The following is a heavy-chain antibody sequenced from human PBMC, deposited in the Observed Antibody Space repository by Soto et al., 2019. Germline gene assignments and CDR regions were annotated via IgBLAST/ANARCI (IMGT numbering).Heavy chain of an antibody. D-gene: IGHD2-2*01. CDR3: ASFPYCSSTSCYDAFDI. CDR2: INSDGSST. CDR1: GFTFSSYW. V-gene: IGHV3-74*01. J-gene: IGHJ3*02. Sequence: GGSLRLSCAASGFTFSSYWMHWVRQAPGKGLVWVSRINSDGSSTSYADSVKGRFTIARDNAKNTLYLQMNSLRAEDTAVYYCASFPYCSSTSCYDAFDIWAKGQWSPSPQ.